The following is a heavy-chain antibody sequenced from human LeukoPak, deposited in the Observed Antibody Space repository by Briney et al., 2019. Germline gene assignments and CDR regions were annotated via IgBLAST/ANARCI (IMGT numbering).Heavy chain of an antibody. Sequence: SVKVSCKASGGTFSSYAISWVRQAPGQGLEWMGGIIPIFGTANYAQKLQGRVTITADESTSTAYMELSSLRSEDTAVYYCARGVIAAEPTRFDYWGQGTLVTVSS. CDR2: IIPIFGTA. J-gene: IGHJ4*02. CDR1: GGTFSSYA. V-gene: IGHV1-69*13. D-gene: IGHD6-13*01. CDR3: ARGVIAAEPTRFDY.